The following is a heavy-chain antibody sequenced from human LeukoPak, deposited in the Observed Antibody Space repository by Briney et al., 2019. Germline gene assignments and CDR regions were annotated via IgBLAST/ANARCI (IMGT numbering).Heavy chain of an antibody. Sequence: AGGSLRLSCAASGFTFSAYAMMWVRQAPGKGPEWVSAIRGGGGSAFYADSVKGRFTISRDNSKYTLFLQMNSLRAEDTAVYHCARDPNGDYIGAFDMWGPGTMVTVSS. J-gene: IGHJ3*02. D-gene: IGHD4-17*01. CDR2: IRGGGGSA. CDR3: ARDPNGDYIGAFDM. V-gene: IGHV3-23*01. CDR1: GFTFSAYA.